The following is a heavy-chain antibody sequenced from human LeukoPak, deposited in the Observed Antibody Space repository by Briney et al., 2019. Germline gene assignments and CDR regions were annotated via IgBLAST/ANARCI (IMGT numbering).Heavy chain of an antibody. CDR2: IYSSGRP. CDR3: ARLQRITMAGPDYWYFDL. J-gene: IGHJ2*01. Sequence: SPETLSLTCTVSGGSISSYYWSWIRQPPEKGMEWIGYIYSSGRPTYNPTLKSRVTISVDTSKTQFSLKMNSVTAADTAVYYCARLQRITMAGPDYWYFDLWGRGTLVTVSS. V-gene: IGHV4-59*01. CDR1: GGSISSYY. D-gene: IGHD3-10*01.